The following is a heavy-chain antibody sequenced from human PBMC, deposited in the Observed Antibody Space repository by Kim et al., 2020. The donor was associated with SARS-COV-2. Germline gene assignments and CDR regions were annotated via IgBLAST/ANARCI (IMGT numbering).Heavy chain of an antibody. Sequence: SETLSLTCTVSGGSISSGSYYWSWIRQPAGKGLEWIGRIYTSGSTNYNPSLKSRVTISVDTSKNQFSLKLSSVTAADTAVYYCARALRGGRYSSSESYGYWGQGTLVTVSS. V-gene: IGHV4-61*02. CDR2: IYTSGST. J-gene: IGHJ4*02. D-gene: IGHD6-13*01. CDR1: GGSISSGSYY. CDR3: ARALRGGRYSSSESYGY.